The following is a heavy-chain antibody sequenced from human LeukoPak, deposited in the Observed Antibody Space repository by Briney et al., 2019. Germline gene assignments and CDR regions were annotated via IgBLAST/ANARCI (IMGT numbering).Heavy chain of an antibody. V-gene: IGHV4-39*07. CDR2: IYYSVTT. J-gene: IGHJ3*02. D-gene: IGHD3-22*01. CDR1: GGSISSSDYY. CDR3: ARVHYYDSSGYYGGAFDI. Sequence: SETLSLTCTVSGGSISSSDYYWGWIRQPPGKGLEWIGSIYYSVTTYYNPSLKSRVTISVDTSKNQFSLKLNSVTAADTAVYYCARVHYYDSSGYYGGAFDIWGQGTMVTVSS.